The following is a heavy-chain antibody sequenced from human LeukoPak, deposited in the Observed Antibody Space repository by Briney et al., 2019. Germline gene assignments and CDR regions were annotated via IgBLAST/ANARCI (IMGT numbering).Heavy chain of an antibody. J-gene: IGHJ4*02. Sequence: ETLSLTCTVSGGSISSSSYYWGWIRQPPGKGLEWVSAISGSGGSTYYADSVKGRFTISRDNSKNTLYLQMNSLRAEDTAVYYRAKDVTHYGDYHEAFDYWGQGALVTVSS. CDR3: AKDVTHYGDYHEAFDY. CDR1: GGSISSSSYY. CDR2: ISGSGGST. D-gene: IGHD4-17*01. V-gene: IGHV3-23*01.